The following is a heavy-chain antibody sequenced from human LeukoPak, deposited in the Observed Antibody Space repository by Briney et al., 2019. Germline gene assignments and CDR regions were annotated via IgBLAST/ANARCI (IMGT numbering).Heavy chain of an antibody. J-gene: IGHJ3*02. D-gene: IGHD4-17*01. CDR3: ARVTVTGAFDI. V-gene: IGHV3-11*01. CDR2: ISSSGSTI. Sequence: PGGSLRLSCATSGFTFSDYYMSWIRQAPGKGLEWVSYISSSGSTIYYADSVKGRFTISRDNAKNSLYLQMSSLRAEDTAVYYCARVTVTGAFDIWGQGTMVTVSS. CDR1: GFTFSDYY.